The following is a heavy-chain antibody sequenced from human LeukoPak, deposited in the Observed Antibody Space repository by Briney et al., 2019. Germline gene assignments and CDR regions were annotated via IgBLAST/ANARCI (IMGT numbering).Heavy chain of an antibody. CDR2: LYSSGRT. J-gene: IGHJ4*02. Sequence: SETLSLTCTVSGGSISSTHDYWVWIRQPPGKGLEWIGTLYSSGRTSYSPSLASRVSIFVDTSKNQVSLNLRSVTAADTAVFYCARSPRKVTTQYYFDLWGQGSLVIVSS. D-gene: IGHD4-11*01. CDR1: GGSISSTHDY. CDR3: ARSPRKVTTQYYFDL. V-gene: IGHV4-39*07.